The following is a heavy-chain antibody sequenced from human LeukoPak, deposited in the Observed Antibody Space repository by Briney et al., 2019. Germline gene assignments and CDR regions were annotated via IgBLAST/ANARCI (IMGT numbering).Heavy chain of an antibody. J-gene: IGHJ4*02. D-gene: IGHD6-19*01. V-gene: IGHV3-30*18. CDR3: AKARRIAVAGHTGADY. CDR1: GFTFSSYG. CDR2: ISYDGSNK. Sequence: GRSLRLSCAASGFTFSSYGMHWVRQAPGKGLEWVAVISYDGSNKYYADSVKGRLTISRDNSKNTLYLQMNSLRAEDTAVYYCAKARRIAVAGHTGADYWGQGTLVTVSS.